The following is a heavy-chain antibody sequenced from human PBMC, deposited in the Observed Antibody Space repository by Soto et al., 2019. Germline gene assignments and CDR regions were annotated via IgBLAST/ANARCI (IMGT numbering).Heavy chain of an antibody. D-gene: IGHD2-2*01. Sequence: EVQLVESGGGLVQPGGSLRLSCAASGFTFSSYSMNWVRQAPGKGLEWVSYISSSSSTIYYADSVKGRFTISRDNAKNSLYLQMNSLRDEDTAVYYCAGEGYERGLNWFAPWGQGTLVTVSS. CDR2: ISSSSSTI. J-gene: IGHJ5*02. CDR1: GFTFSSYS. V-gene: IGHV3-48*02. CDR3: AGEGYERGLNWFAP.